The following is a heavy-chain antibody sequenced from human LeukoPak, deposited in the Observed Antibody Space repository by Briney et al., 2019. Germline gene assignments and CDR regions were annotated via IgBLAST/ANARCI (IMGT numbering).Heavy chain of an antibody. CDR3: AREPGRNPRGNSRWFDP. CDR1: GYSISSGYY. D-gene: IGHD4-23*01. J-gene: IGHJ5*02. V-gene: IGHV4-38-2*02. Sequence: KPSETLSLTCSVSGYSISSGYYWGWIRQSPGKGLEWIGNIHHSGKTYYNPSLKSRVTISFDTSKNQFSLELSSVTAADTAVYYCAREPGRNPRGNSRWFDPWGQGTLVTVSS. CDR2: IHHSGKT.